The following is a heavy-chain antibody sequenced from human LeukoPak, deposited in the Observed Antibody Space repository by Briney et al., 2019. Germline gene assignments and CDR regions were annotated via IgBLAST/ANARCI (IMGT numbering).Heavy chain of an antibody. CDR2: IIPIFGTA. V-gene: IGHV1-69*13. D-gene: IGHD6-6*01. J-gene: IGHJ6*03. CDR1: GGTFSSYA. CDR3: ARGIAARRAYYYYMDV. Sequence: ALVKVSCKASGGTFSSYAISWVRQAPGQGLEWMGGIIPIFGTANYAQKFQGRVTITADESTSTAYMELSSLRSEDTAVYYCARGIAARRAYYYYMDVWGKGTTVTVSS.